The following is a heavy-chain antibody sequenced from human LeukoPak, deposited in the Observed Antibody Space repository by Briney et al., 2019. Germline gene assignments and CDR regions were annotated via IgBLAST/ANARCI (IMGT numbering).Heavy chain of an antibody. V-gene: IGHV1-2*02. J-gene: IGHJ4*02. CDR1: GYTFTGYY. Sequence: ASVKVPCKASGYTFTGYYMHWVRQAPGQGLEWMGWINPNSGGTNYAQKFQGRVTMTRDTSISTAYMELSRLRSDDTAVYYCARGMGTGTTGHLLGYWGQGTLVTVSS. CDR3: ARGMGTGTTGHLLGY. D-gene: IGHD1-7*01. CDR2: INPNSGGT.